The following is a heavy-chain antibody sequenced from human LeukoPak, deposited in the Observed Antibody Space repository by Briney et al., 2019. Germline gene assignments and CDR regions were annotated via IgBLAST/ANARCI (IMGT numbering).Heavy chain of an antibody. CDR1: GGTFSSYA. V-gene: IGHV1-69*04. CDR3: ARASTTVYGMDV. J-gene: IGHJ6*02. Sequence: ASVNVSCKASGGTFSSYAISWVRQAPGQGLEWMGRIIPILGIANYAQKFKGRVTITADKSTSTAYMELSSLRSEDTAVYYCARASTTVYGMDVWGQGTTVTVSS. CDR2: IIPILGIA. D-gene: IGHD4-17*01.